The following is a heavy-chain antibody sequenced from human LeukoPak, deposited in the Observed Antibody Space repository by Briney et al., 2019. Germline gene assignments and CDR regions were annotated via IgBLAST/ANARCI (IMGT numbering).Heavy chain of an antibody. D-gene: IGHD3-9*01. CDR1: GGSISSSTYF. Sequence: PSETLSLTCTVSGGSISSSTYFWGWIRQPPGKGLEWIGEIYHSGSTNYNPSLKSRVTISVDKSKNQFSLKLSSVTAADTAVYYCARSLDILTGNDYWGQGTLVTVSS. CDR3: ARSLDILTGNDY. CDR2: IYHSGST. J-gene: IGHJ4*02. V-gene: IGHV4-39*07.